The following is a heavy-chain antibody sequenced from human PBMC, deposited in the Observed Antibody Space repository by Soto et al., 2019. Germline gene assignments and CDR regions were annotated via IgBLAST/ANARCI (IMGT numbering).Heavy chain of an antibody. Sequence: SLKISCAASGFTFDDYAMHWVRQAPGKGLEWVSGISWNSGSIGYAGSVKGRFTISRDNAKNSLYLQMNSLRAEDTALYYCAKDGSSGYSYGYYYYYYGMDVWGQGTTVTVSS. V-gene: IGHV3-9*01. J-gene: IGHJ6*02. CDR2: ISWNSGSI. D-gene: IGHD5-18*01. CDR3: AKDGSSGYSYGYYYYYYGMDV. CDR1: GFTFDDYA.